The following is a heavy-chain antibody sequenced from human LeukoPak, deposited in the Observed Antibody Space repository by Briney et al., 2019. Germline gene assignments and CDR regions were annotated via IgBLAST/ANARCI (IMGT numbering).Heavy chain of an antibody. D-gene: IGHD5-18*01. Sequence: SETLSLTCAVYGGSFSGYYWSWIRQPPGKGLEWIGEINHSGSTNYNPSLKSRVTISADTSKNQFSLRLSSVTAADTAVYYCARLPWIQDHYYYGMDVWGQGTTVTVSS. CDR3: ARLPWIQDHYYYGMDV. CDR2: INHSGST. V-gene: IGHV4-34*01. CDR1: GGSFSGYY. J-gene: IGHJ6*02.